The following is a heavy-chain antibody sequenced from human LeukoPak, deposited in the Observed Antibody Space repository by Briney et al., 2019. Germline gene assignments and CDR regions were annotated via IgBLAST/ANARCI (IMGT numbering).Heavy chain of an antibody. CDR1: GFTFSSYS. CDR2: ISYDGSNK. Sequence: GGSLRLYCAASGFTFSSYSMNWVRQAPGKGLEWAAVISYDGSNKYYADSVKGRFTISRDNSKNTLYLQMNSLRAEDTAVYYCAKDGPLAVLRYFDWLLPYFDHWGQGTLVTVSS. CDR3: AKDGPLAVLRYFDWLLPYFDH. D-gene: IGHD3-9*01. J-gene: IGHJ4*02. V-gene: IGHV3-30*18.